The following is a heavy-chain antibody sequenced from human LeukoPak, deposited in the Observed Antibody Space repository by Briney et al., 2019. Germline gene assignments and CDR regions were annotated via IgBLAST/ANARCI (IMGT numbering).Heavy chain of an antibody. CDR1: GGSISSSSYY. J-gene: IGHJ6*04. CDR2: IYYSGST. CDR3: ASTYYDILTGYYNVPPSLDV. D-gene: IGHD3-9*01. Sequence: PSETLSLTCTVSGGSISSSSYYWGWIRQPPGKGLEWIGSIYYSGSTYYNPSLESRVTISVDTSKNQFPLKLSSVTAADTAVYYCASTYYDILTGYYNVPPSLDVWGKGTTVTVSS. V-gene: IGHV4-39*01.